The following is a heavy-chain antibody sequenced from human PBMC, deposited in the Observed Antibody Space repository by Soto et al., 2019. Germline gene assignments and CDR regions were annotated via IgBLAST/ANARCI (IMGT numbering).Heavy chain of an antibody. CDR2: IWYDGSNK. CDR1: GFTFSSYG. D-gene: IGHD4-4*01. J-gene: IGHJ4*02. CDR3: ARDLHYSNYPQFDY. Sequence: QVQLVESGGGVVQPGRSLRLSCAASGFTFSSYGMHWVRQAPGKGLEWVAVIWYDGSNKYYADSVKGRFTISRDNSKNTLYLQMNSLRAEDTAVYYCARDLHYSNYPQFDYWGQGPLVTVSS. V-gene: IGHV3-33*01.